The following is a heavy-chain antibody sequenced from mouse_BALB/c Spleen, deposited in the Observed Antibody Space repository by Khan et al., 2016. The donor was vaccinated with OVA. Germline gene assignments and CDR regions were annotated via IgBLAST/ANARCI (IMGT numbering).Heavy chain of an antibody. J-gene: IGHJ2*01. CDR3: ASGKLLLRYPDYCDY. V-gene: IGHV3-2*02. D-gene: IGHD1-1*01. CDR1: GYSINGDYV. Sequence: VQLKQSGPGLLKPSQFLSLTCTVTGYSINGDYVRYRIRQLPGNKLEWMAYISYSGSTTYNPSLRSRISITSDTSKNQFFLQLNSVTTEDTATYYGASGKLLLRYPDYCDYWGQGTTVTVSA. CDR2: ISYSGST.